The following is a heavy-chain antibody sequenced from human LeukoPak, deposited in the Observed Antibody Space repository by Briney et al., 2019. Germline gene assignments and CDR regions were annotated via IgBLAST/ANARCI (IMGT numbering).Heavy chain of an antibody. D-gene: IGHD4-23*01. CDR2: IIPIFGTA. Sequence: ASVKVSCKASGGTFSSYTISWVRQAPGQGLEWMGGIIPIFGTANYAQKFQGRVTITTDESTSTAYMELSSLRSEDTAVYYCARQYGGNSGCISWGQGTLVTVSS. J-gene: IGHJ4*02. CDR3: ARQYGGNSGCIS. V-gene: IGHV1-69*05. CDR1: GGTFSSYT.